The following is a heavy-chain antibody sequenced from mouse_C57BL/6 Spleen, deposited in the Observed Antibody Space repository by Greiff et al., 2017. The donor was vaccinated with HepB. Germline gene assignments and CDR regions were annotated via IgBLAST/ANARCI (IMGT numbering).Heavy chain of an antibody. Sequence: VQLQQPGAELVKPGASVKMSCKASGYTFTSYWITWVQQRPGQGLEWIGDIYPGSGSTNYNEKFKSKATLTVDTASSTAYMQLSSLTTEDSAVYYWARSGLRTRGYYAMDYWGQGTSVTVSS. CDR3: ARSGLRTRGYYAMDY. J-gene: IGHJ4*01. CDR2: IYPGSGST. V-gene: IGHV1-55*01. CDR1: GYTFTSYW. D-gene: IGHD1-1*01.